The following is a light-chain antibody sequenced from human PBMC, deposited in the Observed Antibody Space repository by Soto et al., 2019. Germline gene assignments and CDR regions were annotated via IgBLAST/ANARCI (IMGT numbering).Light chain of an antibody. Sequence: QSALTQPASVSGSPGQSITISCTGTSSDVGAYNLVSWYQHLPDKAPKLIISEVTNRSSGVSDRFSGSKSGNTASLTISGLQAEDEADYYCASLTTTNFVFGSGTKVTVL. CDR2: EVT. V-gene: IGLV2-14*01. CDR3: ASLTTTNFV. CDR1: SSDVGAYNL. J-gene: IGLJ1*01.